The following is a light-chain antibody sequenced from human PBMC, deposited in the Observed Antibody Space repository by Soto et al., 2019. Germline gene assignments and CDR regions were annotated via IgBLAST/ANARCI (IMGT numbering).Light chain of an antibody. CDR2: AAI. Sequence: DIQMTHSASSLSPSVGNRITITWRASQSIRTYLNWYQQIPGKAPKLLIYAAISLQSGVPSRFSGSGSGTDFSLTISSLQPEDFATYHCQKTYSTPSTFGQGTKVDIK. V-gene: IGKV1-39*01. CDR3: QKTYSTPST. CDR1: QSIRTY. J-gene: IGKJ2*01.